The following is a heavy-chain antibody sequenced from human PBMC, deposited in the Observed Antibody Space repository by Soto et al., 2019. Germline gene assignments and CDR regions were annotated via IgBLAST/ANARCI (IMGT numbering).Heavy chain of an antibody. CDR1: GYTFINYE. CDR3: ARGGYCTTTSCPQFDY. J-gene: IGHJ4*02. V-gene: IGHV1-18*01. Sequence: QIQLVQSGAEVKKPGASVKVSCRASGYTFINYETTWVRQAPGQGLEWMGWISPYNGNTNYAQNLQGRVIMTTDTSTRTAYMELRSLRTDDTAVYYCARGGYCTTTSCPQFDYWGQGTLVTVSS. CDR2: ISPYNGNT. D-gene: IGHD2-2*01.